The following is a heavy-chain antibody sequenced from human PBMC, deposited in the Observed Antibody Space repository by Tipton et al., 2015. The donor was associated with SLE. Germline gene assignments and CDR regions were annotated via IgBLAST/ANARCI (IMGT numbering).Heavy chain of an antibody. CDR2: MYFSGNT. V-gene: IGHV4-39*07. J-gene: IGHJ3*02. CDR1: GGSISESTYS. Sequence: GSLRLSCTVSGGSISESTYSWDWIRQAPGKGLEWIGSMYFSGNTYYNPFLRSRVTISADTSKNQFSLKLTSVTAADTAVYYCAQAHLWGSYRYASDIWGQGTMVTVSS. CDR3: AQAHLWGSYRYASDI. D-gene: IGHD3-16*02.